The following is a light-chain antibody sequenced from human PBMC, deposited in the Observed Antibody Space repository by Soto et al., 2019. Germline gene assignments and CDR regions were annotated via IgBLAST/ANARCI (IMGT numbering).Light chain of an antibody. Sequence: QSALTQPASVSGSPGQSITISCTGTSSDIGGYNYVSWYQQYPGKAPNLMIYEVSNRPSGVSNRFSGSKSGNTASLTISGLQAEDEADYYCSSYTSSSTLEVVFGGGTKVTVL. V-gene: IGLV2-14*01. CDR1: SSDIGGYNY. CDR3: SSYTSSSTLEVV. CDR2: EVS. J-gene: IGLJ2*01.